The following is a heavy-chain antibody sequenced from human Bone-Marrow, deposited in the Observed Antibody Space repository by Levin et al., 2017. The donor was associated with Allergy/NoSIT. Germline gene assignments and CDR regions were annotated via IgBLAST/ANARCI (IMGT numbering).Heavy chain of an antibody. CDR1: GGSISSSY. Sequence: PSETLSLTCTVSGGSISSSYWSWIRQTPGKGLEWIGYVSYSGSTNYKSSLQSRVTMSIDTSKNQFSLRLNSVTAADTAFYYCARTIRSAAGLLLFDSWSQGTLVTVSS. V-gene: IGHV4-59*01. J-gene: IGHJ4*02. D-gene: IGHD6-13*01. CDR2: VSYSGST. CDR3: ARTIRSAAGLLLFDS.